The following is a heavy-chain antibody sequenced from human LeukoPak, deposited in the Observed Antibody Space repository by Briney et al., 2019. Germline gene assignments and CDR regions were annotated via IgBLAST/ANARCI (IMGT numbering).Heavy chain of an antibody. CDR3: ARELLKSSLQYYYGSGSSGY. V-gene: IGHV1-2*02. Sequence: GASVKVSCKASGYTFTGYYMHWVRQAPGQGLEWMGWINPNSGGTNYAQKLQGRVTMTRDTSISTAYMELSRLRSDDTAVYYCARELLKSSLQYYYGSGSSGYWGQGTLVTVSS. J-gene: IGHJ4*02. CDR1: GYTFTGYY. CDR2: INPNSGGT. D-gene: IGHD3-10*01.